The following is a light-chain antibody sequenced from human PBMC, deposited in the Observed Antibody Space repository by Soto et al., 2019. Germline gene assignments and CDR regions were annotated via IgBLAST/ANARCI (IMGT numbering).Light chain of an antibody. J-gene: IGLJ1*01. Sequence: QSVLTQPRSVSGSPGQSVTISCTGTGNDVGAYNYVSWYQQHPGRPPKLMIYDVARRPSGVPDRFSGSKSGNTASLTISGLQAEDEADYFCCSYAGGYTYLLGTGTKVTVL. CDR3: CSYAGGYTYL. CDR1: GNDVGAYNY. V-gene: IGLV2-11*01. CDR2: DVA.